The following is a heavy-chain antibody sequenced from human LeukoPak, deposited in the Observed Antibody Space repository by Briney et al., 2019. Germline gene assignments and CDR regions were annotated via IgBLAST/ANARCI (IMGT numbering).Heavy chain of an antibody. CDR2: IYYSGST. Sequence: SETLSLTCTVSGGPISSYYWSWLRQPPGKGLEWIGYIYYSGSTNYNPSLKSRVTISVDTSKNQFSLKLSSVTAADTAVYYCARADTAMVTGVDYWGQGTLVTVSS. D-gene: IGHD5-18*01. J-gene: IGHJ4*02. CDR3: ARADTAMVTGVDY. V-gene: IGHV4-59*01. CDR1: GGPISSYY.